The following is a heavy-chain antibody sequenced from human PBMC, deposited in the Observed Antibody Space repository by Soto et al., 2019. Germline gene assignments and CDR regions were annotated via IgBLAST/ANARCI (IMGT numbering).Heavy chain of an antibody. D-gene: IGHD2-21*02. J-gene: IGHJ3*02. CDR2: IIADNGNT. Sequence: QVQLVQSGAEVKKPGASVKVSCKASGYTFTIYGISWVRQAPGQGLEWMGWIIADNGNTDYAQQLQGRVTMTTDTSTITAYMELISLISDHTAGDYCASVVVTAGDAFDIWGQGTMVTVSS. CDR3: ASVVVTAGDAFDI. V-gene: IGHV1-18*01. CDR1: GYTFTIYG.